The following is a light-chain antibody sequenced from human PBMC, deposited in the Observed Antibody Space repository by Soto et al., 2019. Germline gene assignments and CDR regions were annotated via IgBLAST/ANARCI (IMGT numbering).Light chain of an antibody. Sequence: EILMTQSPATLSVSPGESATLSCRASQSVRSSFLAWYQQNPGQAPSILIYGASTRAPGIPARFSGSGSGTEFTLTINRLQSEDFAVYYCQQYSNWPLTFGGGTKVDIK. V-gene: IGKV3-15*01. CDR3: QQYSNWPLT. J-gene: IGKJ4*01. CDR2: GAS. CDR1: QSVRSSF.